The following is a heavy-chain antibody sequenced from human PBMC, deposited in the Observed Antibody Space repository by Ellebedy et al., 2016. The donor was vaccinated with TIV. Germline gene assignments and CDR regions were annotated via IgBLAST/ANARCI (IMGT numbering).Heavy chain of an antibody. CDR3: ARDRGTWAPHDAFDL. D-gene: IGHD3-10*01. J-gene: IGHJ3*01. Sequence: PGGSLRLSCATSRFTFSSWVRQAPGKGLEWVSSISISTSYIYYADSVKGRFTISRDNAKKSLYLQMNSLRVEDTAVYYCARDRGTWAPHDAFDLWGQGTMVTVSS. V-gene: IGHV3-21*01. CDR2: ISISTSYI. CDR1: RFTFSS.